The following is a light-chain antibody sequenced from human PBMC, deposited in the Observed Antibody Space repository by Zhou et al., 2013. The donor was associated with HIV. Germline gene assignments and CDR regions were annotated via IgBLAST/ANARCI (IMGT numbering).Light chain of an antibody. CDR1: QTIDNY. Sequence: IQMTQSPSTLSASVGDRVTITCRPSQTIDNYLNWYQRKPGKAPKLLVYAASTLESGVPSRFSGRGSGTDFTLTISSLQPEDFATYYCHQSYTSPQTFGGGTKVEI. CDR3: HQSYTSPQT. CDR2: AAS. J-gene: IGKJ4*01. V-gene: IGKV1-39*01.